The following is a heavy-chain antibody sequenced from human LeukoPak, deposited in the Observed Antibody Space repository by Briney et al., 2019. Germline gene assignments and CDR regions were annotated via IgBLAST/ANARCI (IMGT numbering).Heavy chain of an antibody. J-gene: IGHJ4*02. CDR1: GFTFSSYA. D-gene: IGHD2-8*01. CDR3: ARDVRGLPYFDY. V-gene: IGHV3-30-3*01. Sequence: PGRSLRLSCAASGFTFSSYAMHWVRQAPGKGLEWVAVISYDGSNKYYADSVKGRFTISRDNSKNTLYLQMNSLRAEDTAVYYCARDVRGLPYFDYWGQGTLVTVSS. CDR2: ISYDGSNK.